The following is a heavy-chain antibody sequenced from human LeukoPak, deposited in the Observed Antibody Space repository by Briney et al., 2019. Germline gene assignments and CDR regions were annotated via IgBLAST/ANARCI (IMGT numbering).Heavy chain of an antibody. V-gene: IGHV3-7*05. CDR3: ARARSCTNGVCYSLYYFDY. CDR2: IKQDGSEK. CDR1: GFTFSSYW. D-gene: IGHD2-8*01. J-gene: IGHJ4*02. Sequence: GGSLRLSCAASGFTFSSYWMSWVRQAPGKGLEWVANIKQDGSEKYYVDSVKGRFTISRDNAKHSLYLQMNSLRAEDTAVYYCARARSCTNGVCYSLYYFDYWGQGTLVTVSS.